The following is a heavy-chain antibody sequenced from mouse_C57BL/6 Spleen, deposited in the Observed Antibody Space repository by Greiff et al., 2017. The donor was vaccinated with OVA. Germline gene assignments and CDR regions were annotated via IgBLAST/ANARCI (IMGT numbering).Heavy chain of an antibody. J-gene: IGHJ1*03. CDR1: GYSITSGYY. CDR2: ISYDGSN. V-gene: IGHV3-6*01. D-gene: IGHD1-1*01. CDR3: ARKVYYYGSSYGYFDV. Sequence: ESGPGLVKPSQSLSLTCSVTGYSITSGYYWNWIRQFPGNKLEWMGYISYDGSNNYNPSLKNRISITRDTSKNQFFLKLNSVTTEDTATYYCARKVYYYGSSYGYFDVWGTGTTVTVSS.